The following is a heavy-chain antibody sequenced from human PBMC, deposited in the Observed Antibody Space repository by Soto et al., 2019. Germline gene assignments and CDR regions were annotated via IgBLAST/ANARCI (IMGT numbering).Heavy chain of an antibody. Sequence: SETLSLTCTVSGGSISSSSYYWGWIRQPPGKGLEWIGSIYYSGSTYYNPSLKSRVTISVDTSKNHFSLKLSSVTAADTAVYYCATQEVGGRYVYTFDPWGQGSLVTVSS. V-gene: IGHV4-39*02. CDR3: ATQEVGGRYVYTFDP. CDR1: GGSISSSSYY. J-gene: IGHJ5*02. CDR2: IYYSGST. D-gene: IGHD1-26*01.